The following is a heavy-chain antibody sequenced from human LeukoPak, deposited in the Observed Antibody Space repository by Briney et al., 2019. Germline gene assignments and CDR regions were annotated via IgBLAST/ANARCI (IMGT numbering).Heavy chain of an antibody. CDR2: MNPNSGNT. Sequence: GASVKVSCKASGYTFTSYDINWVRQATGQGLEWMGWMNPNSGNTGYAQKFQGRVTMTRNTSISTAYMELSSLRAEDTAVYYCARSDCSVGSCKEGGGYWGQGTLVTVSS. CDR3: ARSDCSVGSCKEGGGY. V-gene: IGHV1-8*01. D-gene: IGHD2-15*01. J-gene: IGHJ4*02. CDR1: GYTFTSYD.